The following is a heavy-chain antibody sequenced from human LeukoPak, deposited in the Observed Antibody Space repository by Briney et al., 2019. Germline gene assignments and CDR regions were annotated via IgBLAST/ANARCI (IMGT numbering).Heavy chain of an antibody. V-gene: IGHV3-66*01. CDR1: GFTVSSNY. CDR2: IYSGGTT. D-gene: IGHD2-2*02. CDR3: ARESLRSAIPYFDY. J-gene: IGHJ4*02. Sequence: GGSLRLSCAASGFTVSSNYMSWVRQAPGKGLEWVSVIYSGGTTYYADSVKGRFTISRDISKNTLYLQMNSLRAEDTAVYYCARESLRSAIPYFDYWGQGTLVTVSS.